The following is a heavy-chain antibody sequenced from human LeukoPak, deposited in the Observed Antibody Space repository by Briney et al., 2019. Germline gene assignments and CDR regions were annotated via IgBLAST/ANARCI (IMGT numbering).Heavy chain of an antibody. CDR1: GFTFSSYG. Sequence: PGGSLRLSCAASGFTFSSYGMHWVRQAPGKGLEWVAFIRYDGSNKYYADSVKGRFTISRDNSKNTLYLQMNSLRAEDTAVYYCAKDWIRNYDYFDYWGQGTLVTVSS. CDR3: AKDWIRNYDYFDY. J-gene: IGHJ4*02. V-gene: IGHV3-30*02. CDR2: IRYDGSNK. D-gene: IGHD4-11*01.